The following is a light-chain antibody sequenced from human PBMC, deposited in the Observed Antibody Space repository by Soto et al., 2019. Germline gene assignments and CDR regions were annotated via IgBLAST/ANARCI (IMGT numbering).Light chain of an antibody. J-gene: IGKJ1*01. V-gene: IGKV3-20*01. CDR3: LQYGSSSWT. Sequence: EIVLTQSPGTLSLSPGERATLSCRASQSVSSSYLAWYQQKPGQAPRLLIYGASSRATGIPDRFSGSGSGTDFTLTISRLEPEDFAVYYCLQYGSSSWTFGQGTKV. CDR1: QSVSSSY. CDR2: GAS.